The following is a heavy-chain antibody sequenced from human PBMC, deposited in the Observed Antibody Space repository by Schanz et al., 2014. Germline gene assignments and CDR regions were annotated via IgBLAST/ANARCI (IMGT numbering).Heavy chain of an antibody. CDR3: AKIERNED. V-gene: IGHV3-11*01. J-gene: IGHJ4*02. Sequence: VQLAESGGGLVQPGGSLRLSCAASGFIFSDYYMAWIRQAPGKGPEYVSYISSGGTTTYHSDSVKGRFTISRDSSKNTLYLQMNSLRAEDTAVYFCAKIERNEDWGQGTLVTVSS. D-gene: IGHD1-1*01. CDR2: ISSGGTTT. CDR1: GFIFSDYY.